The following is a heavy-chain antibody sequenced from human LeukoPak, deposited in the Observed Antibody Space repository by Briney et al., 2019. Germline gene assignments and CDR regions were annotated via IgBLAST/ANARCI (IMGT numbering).Heavy chain of an antibody. Sequence: GGSLRLSCATSGFTFSSYAMHWVRQAPGKGLEWVAVISYDGSNKYYADSVKGRFTISRDNSKNTLYLQMNSLRAEDTAVYYCARWGDYYDSSGARIPYYFDYWGQGTLVTVSS. D-gene: IGHD3-22*01. CDR3: ARWGDYYDSSGARIPYYFDY. V-gene: IGHV3-30-3*01. J-gene: IGHJ4*02. CDR2: ISYDGSNK. CDR1: GFTFSSYA.